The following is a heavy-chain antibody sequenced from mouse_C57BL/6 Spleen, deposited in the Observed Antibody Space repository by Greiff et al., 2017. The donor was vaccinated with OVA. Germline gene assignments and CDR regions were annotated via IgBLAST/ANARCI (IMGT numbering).Heavy chain of an antibody. CDR1: GYTFTSYW. J-gene: IGHJ3*01. CDR2: IDPSDSYT. V-gene: IGHV1-50*01. D-gene: IGHD2-1*01. CDR3: ARNYGNVGAY. Sequence: VQLQQPGAELVKPGASVKLSCKASGYTFTSYWMQWVKQRPGQGLEWIGEIDPSDSYTNYNQKFKGKATLTVDTSSSTAYMQLSSLTSEDSAVYYCARNYGNVGAYWGQGTLVTVSA.